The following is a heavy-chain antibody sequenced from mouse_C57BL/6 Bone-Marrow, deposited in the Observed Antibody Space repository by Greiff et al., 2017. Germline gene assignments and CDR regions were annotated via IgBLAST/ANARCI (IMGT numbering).Heavy chain of an antibody. J-gene: IGHJ4*01. V-gene: IGHV1-64*01. Sequence: QVQLQQPGAELVKPGASVKLSCKASGYTFTSYWMHWVKQRPGQGLEWIGMIHPNSGSTNYNEKFKSKATLTVDKSSSTAYMQLSSLTSEDSAVYYCARKVYLYAMDYWGQGTSVTVSS. CDR1: GYTFTSYW. D-gene: IGHD5-5*01. CDR2: IHPNSGST. CDR3: ARKVYLYAMDY.